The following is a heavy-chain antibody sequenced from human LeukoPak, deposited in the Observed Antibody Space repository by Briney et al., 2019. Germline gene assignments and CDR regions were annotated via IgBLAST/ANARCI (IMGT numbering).Heavy chain of an antibody. CDR2: INPNSGGT. V-gene: IGHV1-2*02. CDR3: ARHYYDSSGSHHYYYMDV. Sequence: ASVKVSCKASGYTFTGYYMHWVRQAPGQGLEWMGWINPNSGGTNYAQKFQGRVTMTRDTSISTVYMELSRLRSDDTAVYYCARHYYDSSGSHHYYYMDVWGKGTTVTVSS. CDR1: GYTFTGYY. J-gene: IGHJ6*03. D-gene: IGHD3-22*01.